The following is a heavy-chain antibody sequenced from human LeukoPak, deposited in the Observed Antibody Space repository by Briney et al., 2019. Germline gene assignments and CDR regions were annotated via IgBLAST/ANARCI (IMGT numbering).Heavy chain of an antibody. CDR3: TRGAGWLIDY. Sequence: SETLSLTSTVSDDSISDYYRGWIRQPPGKGLEWIGYFHNSGTSTYNPSLKSRVTISADTSKNQFSLKLNSLTTADTAVYYCTRGAGWLIDYWGQGILVTVSS. D-gene: IGHD3-16*01. CDR2: FHNSGTS. J-gene: IGHJ4*02. V-gene: IGHV4-59*01. CDR1: DDSISDYY.